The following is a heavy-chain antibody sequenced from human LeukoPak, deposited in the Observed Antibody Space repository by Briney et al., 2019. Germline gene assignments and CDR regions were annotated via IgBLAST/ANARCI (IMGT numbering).Heavy chain of an antibody. V-gene: IGHV3-9*01. CDR1: GFTFDDYA. Sequence: PGGSLRLSCAASGFTFDDYAMHWVRQAPGKGLEWVSGISWNSGSIGYADSVKGRFTISRDNAKNSLYLQMNSLRAEDTALYYCAKDIGRRSSSWRAVFDYWGQGTLVTVSS. D-gene: IGHD6-13*01. CDR2: ISWNSGSI. J-gene: IGHJ4*02. CDR3: AKDIGRRSSSWRAVFDY.